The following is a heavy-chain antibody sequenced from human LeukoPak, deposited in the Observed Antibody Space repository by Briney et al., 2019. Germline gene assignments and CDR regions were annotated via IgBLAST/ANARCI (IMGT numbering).Heavy chain of an antibody. Sequence: PGGSLRLSCSASGFIFATYAMHWVRQAPGKGLEWVAITSSDGRNEYQIESVKGRFTISRDNSKSTVYLQMNSLRPEDTAVYYCARDLTPVVRGVIKINYYYGMDVWGQGTTVTVSS. CDR3: ARDLTPVVRGVIKINYYYGMDV. CDR2: TSSDGRNE. V-gene: IGHV3-30*03. CDR1: GFIFATYA. D-gene: IGHD3-10*01. J-gene: IGHJ6*02.